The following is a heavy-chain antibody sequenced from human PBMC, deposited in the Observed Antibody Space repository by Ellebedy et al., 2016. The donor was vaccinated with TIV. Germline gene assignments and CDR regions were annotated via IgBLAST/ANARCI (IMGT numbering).Heavy chain of an antibody. Sequence: GGSLRLSCAASGFTVSSNYMSWVRQAPGKGLEWVSVIYSGGNTYYAGSVKGRFTISRDSSKNTLYLQMNSLRAEDTAVYYCAGALVMAGTYYFDYWGQGTLVTVSS. CDR3: AGALVMAGTYYFDY. J-gene: IGHJ4*02. D-gene: IGHD1-1*01. CDR1: GFTVSSNY. CDR2: IYSGGNT. V-gene: IGHV3-66*01.